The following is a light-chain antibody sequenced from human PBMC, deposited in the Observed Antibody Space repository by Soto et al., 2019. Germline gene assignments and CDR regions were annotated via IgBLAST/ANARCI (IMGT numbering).Light chain of an antibody. Sequence: DIQMTQSPSTLSASVVDRVTITCLASQSISSWLAWYQQKPGKAPKLLIYDASTLKSGVPSRFSGSGSGTEFSLTISNLQPEDFATYYCQHLNSYPLTFGGGTKVDIK. V-gene: IGKV1-5*01. J-gene: IGKJ4*01. CDR2: DAS. CDR3: QHLNSYPLT. CDR1: QSISSW.